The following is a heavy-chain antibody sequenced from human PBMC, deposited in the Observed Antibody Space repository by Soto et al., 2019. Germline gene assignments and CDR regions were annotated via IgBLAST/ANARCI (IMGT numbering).Heavy chain of an antibody. CDR1: GGSISSSSYY. CDR2: IYYSGST. V-gene: IGHV4-39*01. D-gene: IGHD1-7*01. CDR3: ATRITGTGEPYHYYGMDV. Sequence: QLQLQESGPGLVKPSETLSLTCTVSGGSISSSSYYWGWIRQPPGKGREWIGSIYYSGSTYYNPSLKSRVTISVDTSKNQFSLKLSSVTAADTAVYYCATRITGTGEPYHYYGMDVWGQGTTVTVS. J-gene: IGHJ6*02.